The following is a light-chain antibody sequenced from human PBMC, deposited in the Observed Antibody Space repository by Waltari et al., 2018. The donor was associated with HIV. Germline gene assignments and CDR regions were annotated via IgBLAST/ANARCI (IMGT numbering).Light chain of an antibody. V-gene: IGLV2-11*01. Sequence: QSSLTQPRSVSGSPGQSVTISCPGTSSDVGSYNYVSWYQQHPGKAPKGMIYDVSKRPSGVPDRFSGSKSGKTASLTISGLQAEDEADYYCCSYAGMYTWVFGGGTKLTVL. CDR1: SSDVGSYNY. J-gene: IGLJ3*02. CDR3: CSYAGMYTWV. CDR2: DVS.